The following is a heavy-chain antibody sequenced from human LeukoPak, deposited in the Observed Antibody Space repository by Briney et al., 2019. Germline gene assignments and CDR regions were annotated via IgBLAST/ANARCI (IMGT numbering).Heavy chain of an antibody. V-gene: IGHV3-66*01. Sequence: GGSLRLSCAASGFTVSSNYMSWVRQAPGKGLEWVSVIYSGGSTYYADLVKGRFTISRDNAKNSLYLQMNSLRAEDTAVYYCARVEIAAPAHDYWGQGTLVTVSS. CDR3: ARVEIAAPAHDY. D-gene: IGHD6-6*01. CDR2: IYSGGST. J-gene: IGHJ4*02. CDR1: GFTVSSNY.